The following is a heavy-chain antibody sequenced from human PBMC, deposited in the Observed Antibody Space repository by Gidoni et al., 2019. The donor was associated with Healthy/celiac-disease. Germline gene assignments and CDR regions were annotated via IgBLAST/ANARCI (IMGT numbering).Heavy chain of an antibody. Sequence: QVQLAQSRGRVVQPGWSLRPSCAASGVTSSSYGMHWFRQAPGTGLEWVTFIWDDGSKKYNADAVKGQLAITRDNSKNTLYLQMKSGRAEDTAVYCGARDWRTAAAGWFDPWGQGTLVTVSS. CDR1: GVTSSSYG. J-gene: IGHJ5*02. CDR2: IWDDGSKK. CDR3: ARDWRTAAAGWFDP. D-gene: IGHD6-13*01. V-gene: IGHV3-33*01.